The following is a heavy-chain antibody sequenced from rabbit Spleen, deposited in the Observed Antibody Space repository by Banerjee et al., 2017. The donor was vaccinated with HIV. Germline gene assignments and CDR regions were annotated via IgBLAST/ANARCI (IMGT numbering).Heavy chain of an antibody. CDR1: GFSFSDKAV. D-gene: IGHD1-1*01. CDR2: IYPGSFDST. Sequence: QQQLEESGGGLVKPEGSLTLTCTASGFSFSDKAVMCWVRQAPGKGLEWIACIYPGSFDSTVYASWAKGRFTISRTSSTTVTLRMTSLKVADRATYFCARDLVGVIGWNFYLWGQGTLVTVS. CDR3: ARDLVGVIGWNFYL. V-gene: IGHV1S45*01. J-gene: IGHJ4*01.